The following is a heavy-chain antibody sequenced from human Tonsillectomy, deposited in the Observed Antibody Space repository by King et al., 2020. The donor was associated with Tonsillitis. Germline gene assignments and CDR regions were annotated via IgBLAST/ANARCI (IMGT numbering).Heavy chain of an antibody. CDR1: GFTFGDFD. V-gene: IGHV3-49*04. J-gene: IGHJ4*02. Sequence: VQLVESGGGLVQPGRSLRLSCTTSGFTFGDFDLSWVRQAPGKGLEWVGFIRSKAYGGTAEYAASVKGRFTISRDDSKSIAYLQMNSLKTEDTAVYFCARDRCHSASCYGVHWGQGTPVTVSS. D-gene: IGHD2-2*01. CDR2: IRSKAYGGTA. CDR3: ARDRCHSASCYGVH.